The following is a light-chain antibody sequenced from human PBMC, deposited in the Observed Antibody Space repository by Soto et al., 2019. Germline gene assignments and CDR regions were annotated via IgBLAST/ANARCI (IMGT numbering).Light chain of an antibody. CDR3: SSYTSSSALIL. Sequence: QSALTQPASVSGSPGQSISISCTGTSSDVGGHNFVSWYQQHPGEAPKLLISEVTNRPSGVSNRFSGSKSGNTASLTISGLQAEDEADYYCSSYTSSSALILFGGGTQLTVL. V-gene: IGLV2-14*01. J-gene: IGLJ2*01. CDR1: SSDVGGHNF. CDR2: EVT.